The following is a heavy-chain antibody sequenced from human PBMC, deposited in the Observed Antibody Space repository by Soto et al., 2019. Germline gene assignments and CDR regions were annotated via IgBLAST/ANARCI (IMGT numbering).Heavy chain of an antibody. J-gene: IGHJ5*02. CDR3: ARVFGLRYYYDSSGHLNWFDP. CDR2: IYYSVST. CDR1: GGSISSGGYY. D-gene: IGHD3-22*01. Sequence: QVQLQESGPGLVKPSQTLSLTCTVSGGSISSGGYYWSWIRQHPGKGLEWIGYIYYSVSTYYNPSLKSRVTISVDTSKNQFSLKLSSVTAADTAVYYCARVFGLRYYYDSSGHLNWFDPWGQGTLVTVSS. V-gene: IGHV4-31*03.